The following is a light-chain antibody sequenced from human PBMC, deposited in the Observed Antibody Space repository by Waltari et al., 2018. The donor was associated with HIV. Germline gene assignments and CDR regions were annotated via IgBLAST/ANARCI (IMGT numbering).Light chain of an antibody. Sequence: PGERATLSCRASQNINYYLAWYQQKHGQAPRLLIYAASSRATGIPARFSGSGYGTDFTLSIGSLEAEDSAVYYCQHSGNWPRSFGQGTKVEIK. CDR2: AAS. J-gene: IGKJ2*01. V-gene: IGKV3-11*01. CDR3: QHSGNWPRS. CDR1: QNINYY.